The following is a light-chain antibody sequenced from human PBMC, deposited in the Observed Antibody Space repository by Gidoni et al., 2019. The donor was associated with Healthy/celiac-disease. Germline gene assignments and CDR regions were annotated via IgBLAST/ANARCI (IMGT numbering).Light chain of an antibody. V-gene: IGKV3D-11*02. Sequence: EIVLTQSPATLSLSPGERATLSCMASQSVSSYLAWYQQKPGQAPRLLIYDASNRATGIPARFSGSGPGTDFTLTISSLEPEDFAVYYCQQRSLFGGXTKVEIK. CDR1: QSVSSY. CDR2: DAS. J-gene: IGKJ4*01. CDR3: QQRSL.